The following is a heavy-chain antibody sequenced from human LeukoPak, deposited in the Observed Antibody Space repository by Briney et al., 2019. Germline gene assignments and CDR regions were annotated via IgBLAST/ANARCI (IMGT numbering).Heavy chain of an antibody. D-gene: IGHD3-3*01. CDR1: GGSISSGSYY. CDR3: ARGTFWSGYYHDY. J-gene: IGHJ4*02. V-gene: IGHV4-61*01. CDR2: IFYSGST. Sequence: SQTLFLTCTVSGGSISSGSYYWSWIRQPPGKGLEWIGFIFYSGSTNYNPSLKSRVTISLNTSKTQFSLKLSSVTAADTAVYYCARGTFWSGYYHDYWGQGTLVTVSS.